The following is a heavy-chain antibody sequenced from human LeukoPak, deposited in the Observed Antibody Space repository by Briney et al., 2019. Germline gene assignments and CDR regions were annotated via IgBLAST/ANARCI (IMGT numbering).Heavy chain of an antibody. V-gene: IGHV3-48*02. CDR2: ITASGTAM. CDR3: ASSGSYRFDY. J-gene: IGHJ4*02. Sequence: GGSLRLSCAASGFTFSCYSMNWVRQAPGKGLEWVSHITASGTAMFYADSVKGRFTISRDNAKNSLYLQMNSLRDEDTAVYYCASSGSYRFDYWGQGTLVTVSS. CDR1: GFTFSCYS. D-gene: IGHD1-26*01.